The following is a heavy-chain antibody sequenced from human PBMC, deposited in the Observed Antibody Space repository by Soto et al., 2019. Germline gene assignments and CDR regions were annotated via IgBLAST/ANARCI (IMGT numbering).Heavy chain of an antibody. CDR3: ARIVSGSSGYYGNNWFDP. CDR2: IDWDDDK. V-gene: IGHV2-70*01. J-gene: IGHJ5*02. CDR1: GFSLSTSGMC. D-gene: IGHD3-22*01. Sequence: SGPTLVNPTQTLTLTCTFSGFSLSTSGMCVSWIRQPPGKALEWLALIDWDDDKYYSTSLKTRLTISKDTSKNQVVLTMTNMDPVDTATYYCARIVSGSSGYYGNNWFDPWGQGTLVTVSS.